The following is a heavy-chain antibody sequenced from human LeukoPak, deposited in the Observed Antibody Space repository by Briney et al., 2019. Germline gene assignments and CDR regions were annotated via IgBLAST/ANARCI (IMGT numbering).Heavy chain of an antibody. Sequence: PSETLSLTCTVSGGSISSYYWSWIRQPPGKGLEWIGYIYYSGSTNYNPSLKSRVTISVDTSKNQFSLKLSSVTAADTAVYYCARGGRGYSGYDHDYWGQETLVTVSS. CDR1: GGSISSYY. CDR2: IYYSGST. V-gene: IGHV4-59*01. CDR3: ARGGRGYSGYDHDY. J-gene: IGHJ4*02. D-gene: IGHD5-12*01.